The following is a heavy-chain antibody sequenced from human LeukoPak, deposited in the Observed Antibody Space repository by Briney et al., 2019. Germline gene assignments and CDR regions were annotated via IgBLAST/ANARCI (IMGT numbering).Heavy chain of an antibody. J-gene: IGHJ4*02. V-gene: IGHV3-21*01. D-gene: IGHD1-26*01. CDR1: GFTFSSYS. CDR3: ARDAGASRRSYFDY. Sequence: GGSLRLSCAASGFTFSSYSMNWVRQAPGKGLEWVSSISSSSSYIYYADSVKGRFTISRDNAKNSLSLQMNSLRAEDTAVYYCARDAGASRRSYFDYWGQGTLVTVSS. CDR2: ISSSSSYI.